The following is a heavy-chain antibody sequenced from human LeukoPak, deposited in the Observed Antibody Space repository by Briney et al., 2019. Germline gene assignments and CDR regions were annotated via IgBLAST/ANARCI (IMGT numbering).Heavy chain of an antibody. Sequence: ASVKVSCKASGYTVTTYYMHWVRQAPGQGLEWMGILNPSGGSSSYAQKFQGRATLTRATSTSTVYMELSSLRSEDTAVYYCARATRYCSSTSCYAHYYYYGMDVWGQGTTVTVSS. V-gene: IGHV1-46*01. CDR3: ARATRYCSSTSCYAHYYYYGMDV. J-gene: IGHJ6*02. CDR1: GYTVTTYY. D-gene: IGHD2-2*01. CDR2: LNPSGGSS.